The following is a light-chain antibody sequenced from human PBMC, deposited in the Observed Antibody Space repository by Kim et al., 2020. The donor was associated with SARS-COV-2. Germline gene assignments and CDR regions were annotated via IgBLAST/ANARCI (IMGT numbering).Light chain of an antibody. J-gene: IGLJ2*01. Sequence: SSELTQDPAVSVALGQTVRITCQGDSLRSYYASWYQQKPGQAPVLVIYGKNNRPSGIPDRFSGSSSGNTASLTITGAQAEDEADYYCNSRDSSGNHPHGVVFGGGTQLTVL. V-gene: IGLV3-19*01. CDR2: GKN. CDR3: NSRDSSGNHPHGVV. CDR1: SLRSYY.